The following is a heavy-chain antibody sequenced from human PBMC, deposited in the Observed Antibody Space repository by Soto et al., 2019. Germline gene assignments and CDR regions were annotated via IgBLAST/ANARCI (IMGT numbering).Heavy chain of an antibody. CDR1: EFALSTTGVG. Sequence: SGPTLVNPTQTLTLTCTFSEFALSTTGVGVGWIRQPPGKALEWLALIYWDDDKRYSPSLKSRLTITKDTSKNQLVLTMTNMDPVDIATYYCAHTGDYYYFDYWGQGTLVTVSS. CDR3: AHTGDYYYFDY. CDR2: IYWDDDK. V-gene: IGHV2-5*02. J-gene: IGHJ4*02. D-gene: IGHD4-17*01.